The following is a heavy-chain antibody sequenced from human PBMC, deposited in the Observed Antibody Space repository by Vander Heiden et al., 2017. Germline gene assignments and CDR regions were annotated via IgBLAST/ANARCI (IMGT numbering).Heavy chain of an antibody. J-gene: IGHJ3*02. CDR1: GGSISSYY. V-gene: IGHV4-59*01. CDR3: ARAARMVRGVITDAFDI. CDR2: IYYSGST. Sequence: QVQLQASGPGLVKPSETLSLTCTVSGGSISSYYWSWIRQPPGKGLEWIGYIYYSGSTNYNPSLKSRVTISVDTSKNQFSLKLSSVTAADTAVYYCARAARMVRGVITDAFDIWGQGTMVTVSS. D-gene: IGHD3-10*01.